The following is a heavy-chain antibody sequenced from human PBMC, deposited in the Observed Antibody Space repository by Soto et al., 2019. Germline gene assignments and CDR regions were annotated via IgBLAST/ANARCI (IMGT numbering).Heavy chain of an antibody. CDR3: ARGYYYGSGSYMYYYGMDV. Sequence: PSETLSLTCTVSGGSISSYYWSWIRQPPGKGLEWIGYIYYSGSTNYNPSLKSRVTISVDTSKNQFSLKLSSVTAADTAVYYCARGYYYGSGSYMYYYGMDVWGQGTTVNVPS. CDR2: IYYSGST. D-gene: IGHD3-10*01. J-gene: IGHJ6*02. CDR1: GGSISSYY. V-gene: IGHV4-59*01.